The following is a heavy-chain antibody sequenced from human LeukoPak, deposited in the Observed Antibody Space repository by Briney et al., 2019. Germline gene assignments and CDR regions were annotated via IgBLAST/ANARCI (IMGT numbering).Heavy chain of an antibody. J-gene: IGHJ4*02. CDR2: IYHSGST. Sequence: SETLSLTCAVSGYSISSGYYWGWIRQPPGKGVEGIGSIYHSGSTYYNPSLKRRVTISVDTSKNQFSLKLSSVTAADTAVYYCARAPRDYGGNSGLWGQGTLVTVSS. V-gene: IGHV4-38-2*01. D-gene: IGHD4-23*01. CDR1: GYSISSGYY. CDR3: ARAPRDYGGNSGL.